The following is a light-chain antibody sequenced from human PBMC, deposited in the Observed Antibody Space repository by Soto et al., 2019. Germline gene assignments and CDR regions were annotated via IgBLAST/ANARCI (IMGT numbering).Light chain of an antibody. CDR2: GAS. V-gene: IGKV3-15*01. CDR3: QQYHNWPPLT. CDR1: QSVGIK. J-gene: IGKJ5*01. Sequence: EIVMTQSPATLSVSPGERATLSCRASQSVGIKLAWYQQKPGQAPRLLIHGASTRASGISARFSGSGSGTEFTLTITNLQSEDFAIYYCQQYHNWPPLTFGQGTRLDIK.